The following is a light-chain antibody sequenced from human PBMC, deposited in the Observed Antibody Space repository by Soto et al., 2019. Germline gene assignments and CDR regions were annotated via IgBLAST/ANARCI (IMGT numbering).Light chain of an antibody. J-gene: IGLJ2*01. V-gene: IGLV2-14*03. Sequence: QSALTQPASVSGSPGQSITISCAGTNSDVGAYNYVSWYQQHPGRAPKLMIFAVSSRPSGVSDRFSGSKSGNTACLTISGLQAEDECDYYCSSYRRGIVVFGGGTKVTVL. CDR3: SSYRRGIVV. CDR2: AVS. CDR1: NSDVGAYNY.